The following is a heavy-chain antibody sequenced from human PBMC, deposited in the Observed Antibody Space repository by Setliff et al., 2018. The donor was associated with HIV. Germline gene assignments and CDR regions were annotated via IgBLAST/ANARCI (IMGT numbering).Heavy chain of an antibody. V-gene: IGHV5-51*01. CDR3: IRRRRAPGTEDLEAV. CDR1: GYTFTNYW. Sequence: GESLTISCRASGYTFTNYWIGWVRQMPGKGLEWIGVIYPGDSVTRYGPSFQGQVFISADRSITTAYLEWSSLKPSDTAMYYCIRRRRAPGTEDLEAVWGQGTPVTVS. CDR2: IYPGDSVT. D-gene: IGHD1-26*01. J-gene: IGHJ4*02.